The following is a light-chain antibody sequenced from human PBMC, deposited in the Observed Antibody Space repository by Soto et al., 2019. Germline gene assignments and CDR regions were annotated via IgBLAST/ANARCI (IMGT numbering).Light chain of an antibody. CDR3: AAWDDSLNGAV. J-gene: IGLJ7*01. Sequence: QSVLTQAPSASGTPGQRVTISCSGSSSNIGSNTVNWYQQLPRTAPKLLIYSNNERPSGVPDRFSGSKSGTSASLAISGPQSEDEADYYCAAWDDSLNGAVFGGGTQLTVL. V-gene: IGLV1-44*01. CDR1: SSNIGSNT. CDR2: SNN.